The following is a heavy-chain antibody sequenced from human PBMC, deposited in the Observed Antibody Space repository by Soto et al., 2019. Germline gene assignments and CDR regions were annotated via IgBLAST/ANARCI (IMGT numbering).Heavy chain of an antibody. CDR1: GFTFSSYG. CDR3: AKDGYSYGFGYYFDY. CDR2: ISYDGSNK. D-gene: IGHD5-18*01. V-gene: IGHV3-30*18. Sequence: PGGSLRLSCAASGFTFSSYGMHWVRQAPGKGLEWVAVISYDGSNKYYADSVKGRFTISRDNSKNTLYLQMNSLRAEDTALYYCAKDGYSYGFGYYFDYWGQGTLVTVSS. J-gene: IGHJ4*02.